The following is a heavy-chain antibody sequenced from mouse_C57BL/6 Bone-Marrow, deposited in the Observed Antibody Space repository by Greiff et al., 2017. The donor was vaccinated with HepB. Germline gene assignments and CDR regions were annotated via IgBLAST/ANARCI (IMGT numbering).Heavy chain of an antibody. J-gene: IGHJ2*01. Sequence: VQLKESVAELVRPGASVKLSCTASGFNIKNTYMHWVKQRPEQGLEWIGRIDPANGNTKYAPKFQGKATITADTSSNTAYLQLSSLTSEDTAIYYCASGYYGSSHFDYWGQGTTLTVSS. CDR1: GFNIKNTY. CDR3: ASGYYGSSHFDY. D-gene: IGHD1-1*01. CDR2: IDPANGNT. V-gene: IGHV14-3*01.